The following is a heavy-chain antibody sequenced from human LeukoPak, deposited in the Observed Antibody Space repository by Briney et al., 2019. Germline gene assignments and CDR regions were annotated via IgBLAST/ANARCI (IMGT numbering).Heavy chain of an antibody. CDR1: GFTFSDYY. CDR3: ARTPVSDYYYYGMDV. J-gene: IGHJ6*02. V-gene: IGHV3-11*01. D-gene: IGHD2-8*01. Sequence: GGSLRLSCAASGFTFSDYYMSWIRQAPGKGLEWVSYISSSGSTIYHADSVKGRFTISRDNAKNSLYLQMNSLRAEDTAVYYCARTPVSDYYYYGMDVWGQGTTVTVSS. CDR2: ISSSGSTI.